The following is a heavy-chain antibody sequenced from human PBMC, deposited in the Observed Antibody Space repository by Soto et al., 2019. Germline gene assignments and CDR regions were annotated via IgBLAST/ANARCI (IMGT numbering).Heavy chain of an antibody. Sequence: LSLTCAVYGGSFSGYYWSWIRQPPGKGLEWIGEINHSGSTNYNPSLKSRVTISVDTSKNQFSLKLSSVTAADTAVYYCARAKRVDDFWSGYYSDYWGQGTLVTVSS. D-gene: IGHD3-3*01. CDR2: INHSGST. J-gene: IGHJ4*02. CDR3: ARAKRVDDFWSGYYSDY. V-gene: IGHV4-34*01. CDR1: GGSFSGYY.